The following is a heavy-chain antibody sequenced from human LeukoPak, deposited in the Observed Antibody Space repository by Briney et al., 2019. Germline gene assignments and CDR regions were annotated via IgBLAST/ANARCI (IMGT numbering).Heavy chain of an antibody. V-gene: IGHV3-23*01. Sequence: GGSLTLSCAASGFTFSSYAMSWLRQAPGKGLEWVSAISGSGGSTYYADSVKGRFTISRDNSKNTLYLQMNSLRAEDTAVYYCAKGHLPYSSSWSDYWGQGTLVTVSS. D-gene: IGHD6-13*01. CDR2: ISGSGGST. CDR1: GFTFSSYA. CDR3: AKGHLPYSSSWSDY. J-gene: IGHJ4*02.